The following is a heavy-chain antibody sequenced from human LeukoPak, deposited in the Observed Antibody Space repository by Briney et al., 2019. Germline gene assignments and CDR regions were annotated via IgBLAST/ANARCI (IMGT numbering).Heavy chain of an antibody. Sequence: GGSLRLSCAASGFTFSSYGMHWVRQAPGKGLEWVAVISYDGGHKYYADSVTGRFTISRDNSKNSLYLQMNSLRAEDTAVYYCARDPLIVGATGYFDYWGQGTLVTVSS. V-gene: IGHV3-33*05. J-gene: IGHJ4*02. D-gene: IGHD1-26*01. CDR2: ISYDGGHK. CDR1: GFTFSSYG. CDR3: ARDPLIVGATGYFDY.